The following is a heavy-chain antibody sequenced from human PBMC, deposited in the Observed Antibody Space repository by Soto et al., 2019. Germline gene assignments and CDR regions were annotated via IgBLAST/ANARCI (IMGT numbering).Heavy chain of an antibody. Sequence: SQTLSLTCAISGDSVSSDSAAWNWIRQSPSRGLEWLGRTCYRSKWYNDYAVSVKSRINSNPDTSKSQFSLQLNSVTPEDTAVYYCARDVRRAAGTTNCYRCMDVWRRGPT. V-gene: IGHV6-1*01. CDR2: TCYRSKWYN. D-gene: IGHD2-2*01. CDR1: GDSVSSDSAA. J-gene: IGHJ6*02. CDR3: ARDVRRAAGTTNCYRCMDV.